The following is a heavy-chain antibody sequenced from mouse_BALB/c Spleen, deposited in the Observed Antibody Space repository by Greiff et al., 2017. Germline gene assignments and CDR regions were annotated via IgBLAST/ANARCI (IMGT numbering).Heavy chain of an antibody. CDR1: GYSFTSYY. D-gene: IGHD2-4*01. V-gene: IGHV1S135*01. CDR2: IDPFNGGT. Sequence: EVQLQQSGPELMKPGASVKISCKASGYSFTSYYMHWVKQSHGKSLEWIGYIDPFNGGTSYNQKFKGKATLTVDKSSSTAYMHLSSLTSEDSAVYYCAKGLRGGAYWGQGTLVTVSA. J-gene: IGHJ3*01. CDR3: AKGLRGGAY.